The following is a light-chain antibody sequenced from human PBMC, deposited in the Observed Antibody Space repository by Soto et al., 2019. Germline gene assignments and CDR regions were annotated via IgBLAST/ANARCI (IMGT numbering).Light chain of an antibody. J-gene: IGLJ2*01. CDR1: SDSLSTSYF. CDR2: STD. V-gene: IGLV8-61*01. Sequence: QTVVTQEPSLSVSPGGTVTLTCGLSSDSLSTSYFPSWYQQTPGQAPRTLIHSTDIRSSGVPDRFSDSILGNKAALTITGAQADDECDYYCVLYMGSGVWVFGGGTKLTVL. CDR3: VLYMGSGVWV.